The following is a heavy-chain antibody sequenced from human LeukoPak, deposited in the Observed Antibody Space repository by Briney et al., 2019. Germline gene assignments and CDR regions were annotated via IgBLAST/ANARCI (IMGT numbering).Heavy chain of an antibody. CDR2: TYYRSKWYH. J-gene: IGHJ5*02. CDR1: GVTVSSNSGV. CDR3: TREDVNGWSDH. Sequence: SQTLSLTCAISGVTVSSNSGVWNWIRQSPSRGLEWQGRTYYRSKWYHDYALSVKSRISINPDTSTNQFSLQLNSVTPDDTAVYYCTREDVNGWSDHWGQGTLVTVSS. V-gene: IGHV6-1*01. D-gene: IGHD2-8*01.